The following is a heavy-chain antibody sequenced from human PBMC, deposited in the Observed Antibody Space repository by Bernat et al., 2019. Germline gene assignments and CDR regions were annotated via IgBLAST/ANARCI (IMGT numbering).Heavy chain of an antibody. CDR2: IWYDGSNK. Sequence: QVQLVESGGGVVQPGRSLRLSCAASGFTFSSYGMHWVRQAPGKGLEWVAVIWYDGSNKYYADSVKGRFTISRDNSKNTLYLQMNSLRAEDTAVYYCAREVGEQLVLRGYFDYWGQGTLVTVSS. CDR3: AREVGEQLVLRGYFDY. CDR1: GFTFSSYG. D-gene: IGHD6-13*01. V-gene: IGHV3-33*01. J-gene: IGHJ4*02.